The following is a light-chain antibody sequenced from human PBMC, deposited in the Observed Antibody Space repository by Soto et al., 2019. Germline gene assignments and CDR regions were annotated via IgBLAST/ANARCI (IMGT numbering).Light chain of an antibody. CDR2: KAS. Sequence: DIQMAQSPSTLSASVGDRVTITCRASQSSWLAWHQQKPGKAPKLLIYKASSLESGVPSRFSGSGSGTEFTLTISSLQPEDFATYYCQHSNGYFRTFGQGTKLEIK. CDR1: QSSW. J-gene: IGKJ2*01. V-gene: IGKV1-5*03. CDR3: QHSNGYFRT.